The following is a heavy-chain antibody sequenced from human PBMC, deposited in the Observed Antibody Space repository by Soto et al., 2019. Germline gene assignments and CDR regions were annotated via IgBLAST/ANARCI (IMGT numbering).Heavy chain of an antibody. Sequence: QVQLVQSEGELKKPGASVKVSCKASGYMFDDYGVTWVRQAPGKGLEWMGWISADNRNTNYAQAFRGRFTMTTDASTSTANMELRSLRSDDTAIYYCARPVYDDNSKWLDSWGQGALVTVSS. CDR3: ARPVYDDNSKWLDS. D-gene: IGHD3-3*01. CDR2: ISADNRNT. V-gene: IGHV1-18*01. CDR1: GYMFDDYG. J-gene: IGHJ5*01.